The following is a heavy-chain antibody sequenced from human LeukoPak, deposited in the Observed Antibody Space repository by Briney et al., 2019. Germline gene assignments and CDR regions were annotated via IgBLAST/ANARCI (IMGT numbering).Heavy chain of an antibody. CDR3: ARRQSGSSGWPNFDY. CDR1: GFTVGSND. D-gene: IGHD6-19*01. J-gene: IGHJ4*02. V-gene: IGHV3-66*04. CDR2: TYSGGST. Sequence: GGSLRLSCAASGFTVGSNDMTWVRQAPGRGLEWVSVTYSGGSTYYAGSVKGRFTISRDNSKNTLYLQMNSLRAEDTAVYYCARRQSGSSGWPNFDYWGQGTLVTVSS.